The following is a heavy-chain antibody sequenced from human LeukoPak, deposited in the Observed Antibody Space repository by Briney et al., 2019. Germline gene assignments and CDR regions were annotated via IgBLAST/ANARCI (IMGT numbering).Heavy chain of an antibody. Sequence: PGGSLRLSCAASGFTFSTYWMHWVRQVPGKGLVWVSHINSDGSGTSYADSVKGRFTISRDNAKSTLYLQMNSLRVEDTAVYYCARPPAYDSRNYYFAYWGQGILVTVSS. CDR1: GFTFSTYW. CDR3: ARPPAYDSRNYYFAY. J-gene: IGHJ4*02. D-gene: IGHD3-22*01. V-gene: IGHV3-74*01. CDR2: INSDGSGT.